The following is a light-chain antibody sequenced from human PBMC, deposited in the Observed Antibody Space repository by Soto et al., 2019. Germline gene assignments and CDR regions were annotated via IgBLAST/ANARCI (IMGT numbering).Light chain of an antibody. J-gene: IGLJ2*01. CDR3: CSYAGSSTSVV. Sequence: QSVLTQPASVSGSPGQSITISCTGTSSDVGSYNLVSWYQQHPGKAPKLMIYEVSKRPSGVSNRFSGSKSGNTASLTISGIQAEDEADYHCCSYAGSSTSVVFGGGTKLTVL. V-gene: IGLV2-23*02. CDR2: EVS. CDR1: SSDVGSYNL.